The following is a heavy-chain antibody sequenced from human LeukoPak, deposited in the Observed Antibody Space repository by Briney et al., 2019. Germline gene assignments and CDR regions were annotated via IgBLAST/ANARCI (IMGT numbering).Heavy chain of an antibody. V-gene: IGHV5-10-1*01. D-gene: IGHD5-12*01. CDR3: ARLRTDSGYDYMYFHH. CDR1: GYSFSSYW. CDR2: IDPSDSYT. J-gene: IGHJ1*01. Sequence: GESLRISCKGSGYSFSSYWISWVRPMPGKGLEWMGRIDPSDSYTSYSPSFEGHVTISADESTSTAYLQWSSLKASDTAMYYCARLRTDSGYDYMYFHHWGQGTLVTVSS.